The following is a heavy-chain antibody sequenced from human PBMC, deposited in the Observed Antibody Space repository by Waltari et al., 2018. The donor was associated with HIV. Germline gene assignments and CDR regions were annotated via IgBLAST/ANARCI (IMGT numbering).Heavy chain of an antibody. CDR2: MSINSGNA. Sequence: AQLVPSGAEVRKPGASVTVSCKASGYNFASLDNNWVRRATGQGLEWMGWMSINSGNAGYGQRFKGRLTLTRDTSIDMAYMELNSLTPQDTAVYYCVTSRPGAVFGDFWGQGTPVTVSS. D-gene: IGHD3-3*01. CDR3: VTSRPGAVFGDF. J-gene: IGHJ4*02. CDR1: GYNFASLD. V-gene: IGHV1-8*01.